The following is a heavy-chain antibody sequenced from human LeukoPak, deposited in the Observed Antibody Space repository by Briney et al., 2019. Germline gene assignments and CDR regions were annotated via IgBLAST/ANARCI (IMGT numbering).Heavy chain of an antibody. CDR2: IYYSGST. J-gene: IGHJ4*02. CDR1: GGSISSSSYY. CDR3: ARHESGYSGYGRHFDY. D-gene: IGHD5-12*01. Sequence: PSETLSLTCTVSGGSISSSSYYWGWIRQPPGKGLEWIGCIYYSGSTYYNPSLKSRVTISVDTSKNQFSLKLSSVTAADTAVYYCARHESGYSGYGRHFDYWGQGTLVTVSS. V-gene: IGHV4-39*01.